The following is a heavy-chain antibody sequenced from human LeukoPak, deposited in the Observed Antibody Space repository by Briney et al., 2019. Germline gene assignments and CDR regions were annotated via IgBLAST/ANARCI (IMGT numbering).Heavy chain of an antibody. J-gene: IGHJ3*02. V-gene: IGHV4-31*03. CDR2: IHYSGST. CDR3: ARAGLGIGRGHAFDI. CDR1: GGTISSGGYH. Sequence: SQTLSVTFPVSGGTISSGGYHWPWIRQPPGKALEWIGYIHYSGSTYHNPSLKSRVTISVDTSKNQFSLKLSSVTAADTAVYYCARAGLGIGRGHAFDIWGQGTMVTVSS. D-gene: IGHD7-27*01.